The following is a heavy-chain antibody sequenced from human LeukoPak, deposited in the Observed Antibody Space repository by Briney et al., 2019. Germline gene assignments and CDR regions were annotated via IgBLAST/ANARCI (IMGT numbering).Heavy chain of an antibody. CDR2: ISSSSSYI. J-gene: IGHJ6*02. D-gene: IGHD6-19*01. CDR1: GFTFSNAW. CDR3: ARDSSGWYDWSYYYYYGMDV. V-gene: IGHV3-21*01. Sequence: GGSLRLSCAASGFTFSNAWMNWVRQAPGKGLEWVSSISSSSSYIYYADSVKGRFTISRDNAKNSLYLQMNSLRAEDTAVYYCARDSSGWYDWSYYYYYGMDVWGQGTTVTVSS.